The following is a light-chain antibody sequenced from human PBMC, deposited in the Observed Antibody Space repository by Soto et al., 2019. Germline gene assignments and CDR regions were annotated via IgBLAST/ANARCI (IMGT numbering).Light chain of an antibody. CDR2: LTS. V-gene: IGKV2-28*01. CDR3: LQALQTPRT. J-gene: IGKJ1*01. Sequence: DTVMTQSPLSLPVTPGEPASISCRTSQSLLHPNGGTYLEWYLQKPGQSPQLLIYLTSSRASGVPDRFTGSGSGTDFTLKIRRVEAEDVGVYYCLQALQTPRTLGRGTKVDIK. CDR1: QSLLHPNGGTY.